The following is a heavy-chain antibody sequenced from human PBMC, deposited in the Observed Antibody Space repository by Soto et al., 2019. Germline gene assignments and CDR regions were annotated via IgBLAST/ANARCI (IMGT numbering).Heavy chain of an antibody. CDR1: GYPFTSYG. J-gene: IGHJ4*02. CDR3: ARWRYGAY. V-gene: IGHV1-18*01. D-gene: IGHD3-10*01. Sequence: QVHLLQSGAEVKKPGASVKVSCKASGYPFTSYGITWVRQAPGQGLEWMGWISAHNGNTDYAQTLQGRVIVTRDTSTSTAYMELRSLRSDDTAVYYCARWRYGAYWGQGALVTVSS. CDR2: ISAHNGNT.